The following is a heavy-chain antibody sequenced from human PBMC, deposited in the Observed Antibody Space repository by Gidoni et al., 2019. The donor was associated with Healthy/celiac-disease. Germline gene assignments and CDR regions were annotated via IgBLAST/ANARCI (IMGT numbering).Heavy chain of an antibody. Sequence: QVQLQESGPGLAKPSQTLSLTCTVSGGSISSGGYYWSWIRQHPGKGLEWIGYIYYSGSTYYNPSLKSRVTISVDTSKNQFSLKLSSVTAADTAVYYCAREEAKENYFDYWGQGTLVTVSS. CDR1: GGSISSGGYY. V-gene: IGHV4-31*03. CDR2: IYYSGST. J-gene: IGHJ4*02. CDR3: AREEAKENYFDY.